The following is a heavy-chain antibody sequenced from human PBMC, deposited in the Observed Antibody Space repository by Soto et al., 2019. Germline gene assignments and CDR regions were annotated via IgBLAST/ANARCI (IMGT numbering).Heavy chain of an antibody. CDR2: IYYSGST. CDR1: GGSISSYY. J-gene: IGHJ6*02. V-gene: IGHV4-59*01. Sequence: SETLSLTCTVSGGSISSYYWSWIRQPPGKGLEWIGYIYYSGSTNYNPSLKSRVTISVDTSKNQFSLKLSSVTAADTAVYYCARGAAAVPYYYYYYGMDVWGQGTTVTVSS. CDR3: ARGAAAVPYYYYYYGMDV. D-gene: IGHD6-13*01.